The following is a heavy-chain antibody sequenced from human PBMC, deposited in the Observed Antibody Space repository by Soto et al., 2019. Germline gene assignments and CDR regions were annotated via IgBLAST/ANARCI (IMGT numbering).Heavy chain of an antibody. CDR3: AILHYSAMVRGGGTDAFDI. J-gene: IGHJ3*02. V-gene: IGHV1-18*01. D-gene: IGHD3-10*01. CDR1: GDTFTSYG. CDR2: ISAYNGNT. Sequence: GASVKVSCKASGDTFTSYGISWVRQAPGQGLEWMGWISAYNGNTNYAQKLQGRVTMTTDTSASTAYMELRSLRSDDTAVYYCAILHYSAMVRGGGTDAFDIWGQGTKVTVSS.